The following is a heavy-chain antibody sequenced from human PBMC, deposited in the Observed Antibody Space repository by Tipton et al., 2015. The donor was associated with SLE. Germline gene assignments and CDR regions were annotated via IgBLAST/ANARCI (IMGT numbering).Heavy chain of an antibody. J-gene: IGHJ4*02. CDR1: GGSISSHY. CDR3: ARGFPQPNWNYEPFDY. Sequence: TLSLTCTVSGGSISSHYWSWIRQPPGKGLEWIGYIYYRGSTNYNPSLKSRVTISVDTSKNQFSLKLSSVTAADTAVYYCARGFPQPNWNYEPFDYWGQGTLVTVSS. CDR2: IYYRGST. D-gene: IGHD1-7*01. V-gene: IGHV4-59*08.